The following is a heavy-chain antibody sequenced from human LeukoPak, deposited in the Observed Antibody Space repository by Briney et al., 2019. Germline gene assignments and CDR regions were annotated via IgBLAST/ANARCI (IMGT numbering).Heavy chain of an antibody. Sequence: PGGSLSLSCAASGFTFSSYSMNWVRQAPGKGLEWVSSISSSSSYIYYADSVKGRFTISRDNAKNSLYLQMNSLRAEDTAVYYRARVGSGYDFLDYWGQGTLVTVSS. V-gene: IGHV3-21*01. CDR3: ARVGSGYDFLDY. D-gene: IGHD5-12*01. CDR2: ISSSSSYI. CDR1: GFTFSSYS. J-gene: IGHJ4*02.